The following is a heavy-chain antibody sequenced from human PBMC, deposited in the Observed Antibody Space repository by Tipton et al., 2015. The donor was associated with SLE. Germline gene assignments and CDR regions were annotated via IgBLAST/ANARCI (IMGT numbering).Heavy chain of an antibody. V-gene: IGHV4-59*01. D-gene: IGHD5-18*01. J-gene: IGHJ4*02. CDR2: IYYSGKT. CDR1: GGSITDYY. Sequence: TLSLTCSVSGGSITDYYWSWIRQPPGKGLEWIGYIYYSGKTDYNPSLKSRVTISVDTSKNQFSLKLSAVTAADTAVYYCARQSDTTMVAYFDSWGQGTVVTVSS. CDR3: ARQSDTTMVAYFDS.